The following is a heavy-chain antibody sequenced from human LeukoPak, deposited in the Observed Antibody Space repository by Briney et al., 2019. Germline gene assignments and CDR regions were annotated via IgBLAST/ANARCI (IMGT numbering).Heavy chain of an antibody. CDR1: GFTFSSYG. CDR3: ARGGSYLSAFDI. V-gene: IGHV3-53*01. D-gene: IGHD1-26*01. J-gene: IGHJ3*02. CDR2: IYSGGST. Sequence: GGSLRLSCAASGFTFSSYGMSWVRQAPGKGLEWVSIIYSGGSTFYADSVKGRFTISRDNSKNTLYLQMNSLRAEDTAVYYYARGGSYLSAFDIWGQGTMVTVSS.